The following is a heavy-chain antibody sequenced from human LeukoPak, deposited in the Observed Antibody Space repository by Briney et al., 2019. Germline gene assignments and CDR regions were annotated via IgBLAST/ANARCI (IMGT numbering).Heavy chain of an antibody. CDR1: GFTFSDYY. D-gene: IGHD6-19*01. J-gene: IGHJ4*02. Sequence: PGGSLRLSCAASGFTFSDYYMSWIRQAPGKGLEWVSYISSSGSTIYYADSVKGRFTISRDNAKNSLYLQMNSLRAEDTAVYYCAKERVAGRRDGDYWGQGTLVTVSS. V-gene: IGHV3-11*01. CDR3: AKERVAGRRDGDY. CDR2: ISSSGSTI.